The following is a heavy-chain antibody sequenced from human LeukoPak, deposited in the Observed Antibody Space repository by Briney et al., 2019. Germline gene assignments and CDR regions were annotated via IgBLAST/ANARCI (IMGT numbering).Heavy chain of an antibody. CDR2: IYTSGST. CDR1: GGSISSYY. CDR3: ARDQGCSGGSCYSVYFDY. V-gene: IGHV4-4*07. J-gene: IGHJ4*02. Sequence: PSETLSLTCTVSGGSISSYYWSWIRQPAGKGLEWIGRIYTSGSTNYNPSLKSRVTMSVDTSKNQFSLKLSSVTAADTAVYYCARDQGCSGGSCYSVYFDYWGQGTLVTVSS. D-gene: IGHD2-15*01.